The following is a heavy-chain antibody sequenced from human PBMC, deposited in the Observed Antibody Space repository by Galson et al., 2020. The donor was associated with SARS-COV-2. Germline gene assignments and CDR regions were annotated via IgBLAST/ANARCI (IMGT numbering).Heavy chain of an antibody. D-gene: IGHD3-10*01. CDR1: GFSLSTSGMC. V-gene: IGHV2-70*11. CDR2: IDWDDDK. CDR3: ARSTHYYYYGSGSYKVSWFDP. J-gene: IGHJ5*02. Sequence: SGPTLVKPTQTLTLTCTFSGFSLSTSGMCVSWIRQPPGKALEWLARIDWDDDKYYSTSLKTRLTISKDTSKNQVVLTMTNMDPVDTATYYCARSTHYYYYGSGSYKVSWFDPWGQGTLVTVSP.